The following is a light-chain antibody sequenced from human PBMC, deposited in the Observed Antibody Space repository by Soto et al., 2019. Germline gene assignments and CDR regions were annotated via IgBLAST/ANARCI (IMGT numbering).Light chain of an antibody. Sequence: QSALTQPRSVSGSPGQSVTISCTGTRSDVAGYNYVSWYQQHPGKAPKLMIYDVTKRPSGVPDHFSGSKSGNTASLTISGLQAEDEADYYCCSYAGSYTWVFGGGTKVTVL. CDR2: DVT. CDR3: CSYAGSYTWV. CDR1: RSDVAGYNY. J-gene: IGLJ3*02. V-gene: IGLV2-11*01.